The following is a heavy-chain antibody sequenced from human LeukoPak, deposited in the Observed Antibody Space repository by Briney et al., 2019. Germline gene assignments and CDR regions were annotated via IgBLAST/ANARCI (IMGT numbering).Heavy chain of an antibody. CDR3: ARSLSSSWTYCYMDV. CDR2: MNPNSGNT. D-gene: IGHD6-13*01. Sequence: ASVKVSCKASGYTFTSYDINWVRQATGQGLEWMGLMNPNSGNTGYAQKFQGRVTITRNTSISTAYMELSSLRSEDTAVYYCARSLSSSWTYCYMDVWGKGTTVTVSS. CDR1: GYTFTSYD. J-gene: IGHJ6*03. V-gene: IGHV1-8*03.